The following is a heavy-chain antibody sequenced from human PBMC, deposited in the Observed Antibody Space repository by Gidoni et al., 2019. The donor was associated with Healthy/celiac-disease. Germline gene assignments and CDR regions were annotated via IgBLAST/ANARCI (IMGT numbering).Heavy chain of an antibody. V-gene: IGHV3-48*02. Sequence: EGQLVESGGGLVEPEWSLRLSCAASGFTFSSYSLTWVRQAPGKGLEWVSYISSSSSTIYYADSVKGRFTIARDNAKNSLYLQMNSRRDEDTAVYYCARDRGIAVAAVPFDYWGQGTLVTVSS. D-gene: IGHD6-19*01. CDR3: ARDRGIAVAAVPFDY. CDR2: ISSSSSTI. J-gene: IGHJ4*02. CDR1: GFTFSSYS.